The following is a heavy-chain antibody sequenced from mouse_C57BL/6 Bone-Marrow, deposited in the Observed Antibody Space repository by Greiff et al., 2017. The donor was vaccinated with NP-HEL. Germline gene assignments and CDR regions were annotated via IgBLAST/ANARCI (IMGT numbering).Heavy chain of an antibody. D-gene: IGHD2-3*01. V-gene: IGHV1-72*01. J-gene: IGHJ2*01. CDR1: GYTFTSYW. CDR3: ARDDGYSFDY. CDR2: IDPNSGGT. Sequence: QVQLKESGAELVKPGASVKLSCTASGYTFTSYWMHWVKQRPGRGLEWLGRIDPNSGGTKYTEKFKSKATLTVDKPSSTAYMQLSSLTSEDSAVYYCARDDGYSFDYWGQGTTLTVSS.